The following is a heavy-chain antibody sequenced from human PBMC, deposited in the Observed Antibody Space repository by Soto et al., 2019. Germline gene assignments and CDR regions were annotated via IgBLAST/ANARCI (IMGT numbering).Heavy chain of an antibody. Sequence: GSLRLCCAASGXTFSSYSMSWVRQAPGKGLELVSAISGSGGSTCYADSVKGRFNISRDNSKNTLYLQMNSLRAEDTAVYYCAKSLIRGGQGTLVTVSS. V-gene: IGHV3-23*01. D-gene: IGHD2-8*01. CDR1: GXTFSSYS. CDR2: ISGSGGST. J-gene: IGHJ4*02. CDR3: AKSLIR.